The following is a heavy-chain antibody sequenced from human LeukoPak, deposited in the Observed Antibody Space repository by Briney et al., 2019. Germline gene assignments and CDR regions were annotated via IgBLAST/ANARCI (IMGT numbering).Heavy chain of an antibody. V-gene: IGHV3-48*01. J-gene: IGHJ4*02. Sequence: GSLRLSCAASGFTFSSYSMNWVRQAPGKGLEWVSYITGSINTIHYADSVKSRFTISRDNAKNSVYLQMNSLRLEHTAVYYCARRSGSYLHFWGQGTLVTVSS. D-gene: IGHD1-26*01. CDR1: GFTFSSYS. CDR2: ITGSINTI. CDR3: ARRSGSYLHF.